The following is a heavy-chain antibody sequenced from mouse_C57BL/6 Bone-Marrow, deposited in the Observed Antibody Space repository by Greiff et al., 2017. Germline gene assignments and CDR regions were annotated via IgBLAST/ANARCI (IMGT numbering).Heavy chain of an antibody. D-gene: IGHD1-1*01. CDR3: ERSTVVATRDAMDY. CDR2: ILPGSGST. J-gene: IGHJ4*01. Sequence: VQLQQSGAELMKPGASVKLSCKATGYTFTGYWIEWVKQRPGHGLEWIGEILPGSGSTNYNEKFKGKATITADTSSNTAYMQLSSLTTEDSAIYYWERSTVVATRDAMDYWGKGTSVTVSS. V-gene: IGHV1-9*01. CDR1: GYTFTGYW.